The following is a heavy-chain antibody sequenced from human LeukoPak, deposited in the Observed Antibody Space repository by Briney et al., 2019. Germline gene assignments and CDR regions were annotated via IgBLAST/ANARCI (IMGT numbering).Heavy chain of an antibody. CDR2: ISGSGTYI. D-gene: IGHD5-12*01. CDR1: GFTFSSYS. J-gene: IGHJ4*02. CDR3: ARDLWLQAY. V-gene: IGHV3-21*01. Sequence: PGGSLRLSCAASGFTFSSYSMNWVRQTPGKGLEWVSSISGSGTYIYYADSVKGRFTISRDNSKNTLYLQMNSLRAEDTAVYYCARDLWLQAYWGQGTLVTVSS.